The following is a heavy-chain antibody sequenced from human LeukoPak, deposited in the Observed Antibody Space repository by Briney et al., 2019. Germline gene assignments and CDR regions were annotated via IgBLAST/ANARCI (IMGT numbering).Heavy chain of an antibody. Sequence: SETLSLTCTVSGYSISSGYYWGWIRQPPGKGLEWIGSIYHSGSTYYNLSLKSRVTISVDTSKNQFSLKLSSVTAADTAVYYCASGPGSYRYAFDIWGQGTMVTVSS. D-gene: IGHD1-26*01. CDR3: ASGPGSYRYAFDI. CDR2: IYHSGST. J-gene: IGHJ3*02. CDR1: GYSISSGYY. V-gene: IGHV4-38-2*02.